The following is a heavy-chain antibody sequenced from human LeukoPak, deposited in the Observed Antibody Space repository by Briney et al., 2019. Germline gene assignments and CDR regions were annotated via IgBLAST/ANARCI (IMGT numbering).Heavy chain of an antibody. V-gene: IGHV4-34*01. J-gene: IGHJ5*02. D-gene: IGHD3-10*01. CDR3: AASGGPINWFDP. Sequence: PSETLSLTCAVYGGSFSGYCWGWIRQPPGKGLQWIGEITHNGYTNYNPALKSRVTISIDTSKNELSLKVSSVTAADMAIYYCAASGGPINWFDPWGQGTLVTVSS. CDR1: GGSFSGYC. CDR2: ITHNGYT.